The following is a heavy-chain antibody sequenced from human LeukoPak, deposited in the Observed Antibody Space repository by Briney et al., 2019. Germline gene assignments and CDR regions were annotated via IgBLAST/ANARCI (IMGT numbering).Heavy chain of an antibody. CDR1: GYTFTSYG. Sequence: ASVKVSCKVSGYTFTSYGISWVRQAPGQGLEWMGWISGYNGNTNYAQKLQGRVTMTTDTSTSTVYMELRSLRSDDTAVYYCAREEVRRAVAGYFDNWGQGTLVTVSS. V-gene: IGHV1-18*01. CDR3: AREEVRRAVAGYFDN. D-gene: IGHD6-19*01. J-gene: IGHJ4*02. CDR2: ISGYNGNT.